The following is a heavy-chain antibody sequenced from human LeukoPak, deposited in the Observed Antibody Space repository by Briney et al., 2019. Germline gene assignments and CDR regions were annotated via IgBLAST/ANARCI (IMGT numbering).Heavy chain of an antibody. Sequence: PGGSLRLSCAGSGFTFSSYWMSWIRQAPGKGLEWVASINEDGSGKYYVDSVKGRFIISRDNAKNSLDLQMNSLRAEDAALYYCAGGNYWGQGTLVTVSS. CDR1: GFTFSSYW. V-gene: IGHV3-7*01. CDR2: INEDGSGK. CDR3: AGGNY. J-gene: IGHJ4*02.